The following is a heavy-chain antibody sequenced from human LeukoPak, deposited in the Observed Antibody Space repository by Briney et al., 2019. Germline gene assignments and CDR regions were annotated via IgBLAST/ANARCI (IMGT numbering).Heavy chain of an antibody. D-gene: IGHD3-10*01. J-gene: IGHJ4*02. Sequence: PGGSLRLSCAASGFTFSNAWMSWVRQAPGKGLEWVANIKQDGSEKYYVDSVKGRFTISRDNAKNSLYLQMNSLRAEDTAVYYCARHITMVRGVLDYWGQGTLVTFSS. CDR2: IKQDGSEK. CDR1: GFTFSNAW. V-gene: IGHV3-7*01. CDR3: ARHITMVRGVLDY.